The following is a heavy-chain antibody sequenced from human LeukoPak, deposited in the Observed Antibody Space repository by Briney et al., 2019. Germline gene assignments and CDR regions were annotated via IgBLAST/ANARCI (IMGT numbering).Heavy chain of an antibody. D-gene: IGHD1-7*01. CDR3: ARATSYNWNWYYYYYMDV. CDR1: GFTFSSYG. CDR2: IYYSGST. Sequence: GTLRLSCAASGFTFSSYGMSWVRQAPGKGLEWIGSIYYSGSTYYNPSLKSRVTISVDTSKNQFSLKLSSVTAADTAVYYCARATSYNWNWYYYYYMDVWGKGTTVTVSS. V-gene: IGHV4-38-2*01. J-gene: IGHJ6*03.